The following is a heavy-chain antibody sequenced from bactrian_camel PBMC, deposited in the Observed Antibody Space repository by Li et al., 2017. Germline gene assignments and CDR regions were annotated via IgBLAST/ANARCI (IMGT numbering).Heavy chain of an antibody. J-gene: IGHJ4*01. Sequence: HVQLVESGGGSVQTGGPLKLSCSTSESRDAYSTYYMAWFRQAPGKEREGVAVIEDAGVTRYADAVKGRFTISRDNAKNTLDLHMANLQPEDTAMYYCAADPRLLGSYCSGNTSPAPHYWGQGTHVTIS. CDR1: ESRDAYSTYY. CDR3: AADPRLLGSYCSGNTSPAPHY. D-gene: IGHD1*01. CDR2: IEDAGVTR. V-gene: IGHV3-2*01.